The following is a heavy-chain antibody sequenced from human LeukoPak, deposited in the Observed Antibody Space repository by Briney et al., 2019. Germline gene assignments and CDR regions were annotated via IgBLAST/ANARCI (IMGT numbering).Heavy chain of an antibody. V-gene: IGHV3-21*01. Sequence: GGSLRLSCAASGFTFSSYSMNWVRQAPGKGLEWVSSISSSSSYIYYADSVKGRFTISRDNAKNSLHLQMNSLRAEDTAVYYCTRDIAARPFDYWGQGTLVTVSS. D-gene: IGHD6-6*01. CDR1: GFTFSSYS. CDR2: ISSSSSYI. J-gene: IGHJ4*02. CDR3: TRDIAARPFDY.